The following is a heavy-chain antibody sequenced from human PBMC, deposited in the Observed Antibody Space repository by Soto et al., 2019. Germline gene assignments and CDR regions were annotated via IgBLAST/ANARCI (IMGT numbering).Heavy chain of an antibody. CDR1: GFSLSSTGVA. CDR2: IYWNDEK. Sequence: QITLKESGPTLVRPTQTLTLTCTFSGFSLSSTGVAVNWFRQPPGTALEWLGLIYWNDEKHFSPSLENRLTITKDTSRNQVVLRMSSVDPVDTGTSYCAHTVLRSGVISVAYWGQGTVVAVSS. V-gene: IGHV2-5*01. J-gene: IGHJ1*01. CDR3: AHTVLRSGVISVAY. D-gene: IGHD3-16*01.